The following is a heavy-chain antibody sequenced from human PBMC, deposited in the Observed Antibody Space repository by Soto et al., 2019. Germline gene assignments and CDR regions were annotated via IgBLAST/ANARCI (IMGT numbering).Heavy chain of an antibody. CDR2: ISYDGSNK. Sequence: QVQLVESGGGVVQPGRSLRLSCAASGFTFSSYAMHWVRQAPGKGLEWVAVISYDGSNKYYADSVKGRFTISRDNSKNTXNLQMNSLRAEDTAVYYCARDRYCSGGSCYSYYFDYWGQGTLVTVSS. D-gene: IGHD2-15*01. CDR1: GFTFSSYA. V-gene: IGHV3-30-3*01. J-gene: IGHJ4*02. CDR3: ARDRYCSGGSCYSYYFDY.